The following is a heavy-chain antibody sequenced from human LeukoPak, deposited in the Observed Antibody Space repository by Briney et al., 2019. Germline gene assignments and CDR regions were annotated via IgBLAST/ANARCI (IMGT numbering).Heavy chain of an antibody. CDR2: FSGSGGST. V-gene: IGHV3-23*01. CDR1: GFTFSSYA. J-gene: IGHJ5*02. D-gene: IGHD2-15*01. CDR3: AKGGRYCSGGSCYSRWFDP. Sequence: GGSLRLSCAASGFTFSSYAMSWVRQAPGKGLEWVSAFSGSGGSTYYADSVKGRFTISRDNSKNTLYLQMNSLRAEDTAVYYCAKGGRYCSGGSCYSRWFDPWGQGTLVTVSS.